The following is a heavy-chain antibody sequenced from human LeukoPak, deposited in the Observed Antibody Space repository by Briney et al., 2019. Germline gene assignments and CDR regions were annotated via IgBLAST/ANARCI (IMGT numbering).Heavy chain of an antibody. D-gene: IGHD6-19*01. V-gene: IGHV4-30-2*01. CDR3: AGVGSGWYEAQY. CDR1: GGSISSGGYS. Sequence: SGTLSLTCAVSGGSISSGGYSWSWIRQPPGKGLEWIGYIYHSGSTYYNPSLKSRVTISVDKSKNQFSLKLSSVTAADTAVYYCAGVGSGWYEAQYWGQGTLVTVSS. CDR2: IYHSGST. J-gene: IGHJ4*02.